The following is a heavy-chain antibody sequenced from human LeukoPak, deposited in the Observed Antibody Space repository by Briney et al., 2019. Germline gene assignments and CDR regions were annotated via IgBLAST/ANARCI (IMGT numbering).Heavy chain of an antibody. Sequence: GGSLRLSCAASGFTFSSYAMHWVRQAPGKGLEYVSAIRSNGGSTYYANSVKGRFTISRDNSKNTLYLQMGSLRAEDMAVYYCARDAELGYCSSTSCSYYYYYGMDVWGQGTTVTVSS. CDR2: IRSNGGST. V-gene: IGHV3-64*01. J-gene: IGHJ6*02. D-gene: IGHD2-2*01. CDR3: ARDAELGYCSSTSCSYYYYYGMDV. CDR1: GFTFSSYA.